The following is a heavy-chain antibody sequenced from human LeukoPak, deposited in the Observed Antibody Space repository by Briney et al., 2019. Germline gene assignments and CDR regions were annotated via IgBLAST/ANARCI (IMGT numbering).Heavy chain of an antibody. CDR2: INPSGGST. V-gene: IGHV1-46*01. D-gene: IGHD2-15*01. J-gene: IGHJ5*02. Sequence: GASVKVSCKASGYTFTSYYKHWVRQAPGQGLEWMGIINPSGGSTSYAQKFQGRVTMTRDTSTSTVYMELSSLRSEDTAVYYCARDHVRKKVVVAATPHWFDPWGQGTLVTVSS. CDR1: GYTFTSYY. CDR3: ARDHVRKKVVVAATPHWFDP.